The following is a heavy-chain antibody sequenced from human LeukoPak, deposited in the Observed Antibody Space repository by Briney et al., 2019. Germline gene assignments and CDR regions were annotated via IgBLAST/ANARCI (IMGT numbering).Heavy chain of an antibody. J-gene: IGHJ6*03. CDR1: GYTFTGYY. CDR2: INPNSGGT. CDR3: ARDGGSSGYDLYYYYMDV. V-gene: IGHV1-2*02. Sequence: ASVKVSCKASGYTFTGYYMHWVRQAPGQGLEWMGWINPNSGGTNYAQKFQGRVTMTRDMSTSTVYMELSSLRSEDTAVYYCARDGGSSGYDLYYYYMDVWGKGTTVTVSS. D-gene: IGHD5-12*01.